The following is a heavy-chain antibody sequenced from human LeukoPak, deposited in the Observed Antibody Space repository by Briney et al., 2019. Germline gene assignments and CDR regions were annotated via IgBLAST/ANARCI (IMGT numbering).Heavy chain of an antibody. J-gene: IGHJ4*02. CDR3: ARVLSGYSYGSTFDY. CDR1: GYTFTSYG. CDR2: INPNSGGT. Sequence: ASVKVSCKASGYTFTSYGISWVRQAPGQGLEWMGWINPNSGGTNYAQKFQGRVTMTRDTSISTAYMELSRLRSDDTAVYYCARVLSGYSYGSTFDYWGQGTLVTASS. D-gene: IGHD5-18*01. V-gene: IGHV1-2*02.